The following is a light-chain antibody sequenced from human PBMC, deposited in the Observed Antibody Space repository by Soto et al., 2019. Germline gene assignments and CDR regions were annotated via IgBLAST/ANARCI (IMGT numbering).Light chain of an antibody. CDR2: DDT. CDR1: SSDVGGYNY. V-gene: IGLV2-14*01. Sequence: QSALTQPASVSGSPGQSITISCTGTSSDVGGYNYVSWYQQHPGKAPKLMIYDDTNRPSGVSHRFSGAKSGNTASLTITGRQADDEADYYCSSSTSSSTLLYVFGTGTKLTVL. CDR3: SSSTSSSTLLYV. J-gene: IGLJ1*01.